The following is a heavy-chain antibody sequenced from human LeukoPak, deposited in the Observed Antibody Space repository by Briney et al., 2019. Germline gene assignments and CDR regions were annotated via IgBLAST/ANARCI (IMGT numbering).Heavy chain of an antibody. CDR3: AREVVAATPDAFDI. V-gene: IGHV1-2*02. CDR1: GYTFTGYY. CDR2: INPNSGGT. Sequence: ASVKVSCKASGYTFTGYYMHWVRQAPGQGLEWMGWINPNSGGTNYAQKFQGRVTMTRDTSISTAYMELSRLRSDDTAVYYCAREVVAATPDAFDIWGQGIMVTVSS. D-gene: IGHD2-15*01. J-gene: IGHJ3*02.